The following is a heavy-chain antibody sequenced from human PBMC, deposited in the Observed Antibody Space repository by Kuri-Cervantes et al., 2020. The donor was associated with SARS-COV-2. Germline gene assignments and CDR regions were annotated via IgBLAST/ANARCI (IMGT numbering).Heavy chain of an antibody. CDR3: ATDKPSYGGNGYLQL. CDR2: IYYNGVT. V-gene: IGHV4-31*03. Sequence: SETLSLTCSVSGGSIRSGAYYCHWIRHRPGKGPEWIGNIYYNGVTYYNPSLKSRVTISVDTSKNQFSLKLSSMTAADTAVYYCATDKPSYGGNGYLQLWGQGPLVTVSS. J-gene: IGHJ1*01. D-gene: IGHD4-23*01. CDR1: GGSIRSGAYY.